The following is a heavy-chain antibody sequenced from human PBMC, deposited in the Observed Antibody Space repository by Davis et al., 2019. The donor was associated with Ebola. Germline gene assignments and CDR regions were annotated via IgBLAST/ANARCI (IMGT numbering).Heavy chain of an antibody. J-gene: IGHJ4*02. CDR1: GYNFPNFW. D-gene: IGHD6-13*01. Sequence: PGGSLRLSCKGSGYNFPNFWIGWVRQMPGKGLEWMWIIHPGDSHTRYSPSFQGQVMISADKSINTAYLQWSSLRASDTAMYYCARQKSWGSSWYLAYWGQGTLVTVSS. V-gene: IGHV5-51*01. CDR2: IHPGDSHT. CDR3: ARQKSWGSSWYLAY.